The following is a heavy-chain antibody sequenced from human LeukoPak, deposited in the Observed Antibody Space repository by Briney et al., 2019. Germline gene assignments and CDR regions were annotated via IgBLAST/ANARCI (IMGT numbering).Heavy chain of an antibody. CDR2: LQSSSRSL. CDR3: ARDGVHRIAAAPLSFDY. CDR1: GFPFSSYN. D-gene: IGHD6-13*01. J-gene: IGHJ4*02. V-gene: IGHV3-48*01. Sequence: GGSLRLSCAASGFPFSSYNMNWVRQAPGKGLEWVSWLQSSSRSLFYADSVKGRFTVSRDDAKNSLYLQMNSLRAEDTAVYYCARDGVHRIAAAPLSFDYWGQGTLVTVSS.